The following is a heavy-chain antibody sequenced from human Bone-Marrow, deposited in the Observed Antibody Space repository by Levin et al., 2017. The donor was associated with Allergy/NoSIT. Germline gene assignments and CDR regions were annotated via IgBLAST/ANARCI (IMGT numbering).Heavy chain of an antibody. J-gene: IGHJ4*02. D-gene: IGHD3-10*01. CDR1: GFTFSNYG. V-gene: IGHV3-33*01. Sequence: LSLTCAASGFTFSNYGMHWGRQAPGKGLEWVAVIWYDGSNKNYAESVKGRFTIPRDNSRNTLYLQMNSLRAEDTALYYCARDAFITMVRGYLDYWGQGALVTVSS. CDR2: IWYDGSNK. CDR3: ARDAFITMVRGYLDY.